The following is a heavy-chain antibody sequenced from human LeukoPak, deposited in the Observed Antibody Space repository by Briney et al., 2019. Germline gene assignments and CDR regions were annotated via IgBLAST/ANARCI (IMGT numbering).Heavy chain of an antibody. J-gene: IGHJ6*03. V-gene: IGHV4-39*07. CDR3: ARLPHRVRGVIMKIYYYYYMDV. CDR1: GGSISSSSYY. D-gene: IGHD3-10*01. Sequence: PSETLSLTCTVPGGSISSSSYYWGWIRQPPGKGLEWIGEINHSGSTNYNPSLKSRVTISVDTSKNQFSLKLSSVTAADTAVYYCARLPHRVRGVIMKIYYYYYMDVWGKGTTVTISS. CDR2: INHSGST.